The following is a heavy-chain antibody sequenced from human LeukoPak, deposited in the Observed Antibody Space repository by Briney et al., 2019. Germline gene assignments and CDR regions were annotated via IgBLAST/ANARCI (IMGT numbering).Heavy chain of an antibody. CDR3: ARDSIVGATDY. Sequence: GGSLRLSCAASGFTFSSYSMNWVRQAPGKGLEWVSSISSSSSYIYYADSVRGRFTISRDNAKNSLYLQMNSLRAEDTAVYYCARDSIVGATDYWGQGTLVTVSS. CDR1: GFTFSSYS. V-gene: IGHV3-21*01. CDR2: ISSSSSYI. D-gene: IGHD1-26*01. J-gene: IGHJ4*02.